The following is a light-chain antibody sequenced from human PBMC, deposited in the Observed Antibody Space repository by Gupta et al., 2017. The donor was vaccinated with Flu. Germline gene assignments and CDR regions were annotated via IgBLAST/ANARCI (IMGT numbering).Light chain of an antibody. V-gene: IGKV1-39*01. CDR2: AAS. CDR3: QHRDNSSWT. J-gene: IGKJ1*01. Sequence: DIQMTQSPSSLSASVGDRVTITCRASQYISTYLNWYQQKSEKAPKVLIFAASSLQSGVPSRFSGSGSGTEFTLTINRLQPEDFATYYCQHRDNSSWTFGQGTKVEIK. CDR1: QYISTY.